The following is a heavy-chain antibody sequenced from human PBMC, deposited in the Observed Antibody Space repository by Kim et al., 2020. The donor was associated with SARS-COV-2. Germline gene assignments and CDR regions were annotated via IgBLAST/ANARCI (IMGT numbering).Heavy chain of an antibody. CDR2: ISSSSTTI. J-gene: IGHJ4*02. CDR1: GFTFSAHD. V-gene: IGHV3-48*02. CDR3: ARRGTYFDS. Sequence: GGSLRLSCAASGFTFSAHDMNWVRQAPGKGPEWISHISSSSTTIYYADSVKGRFTISRDNAKNSLYLQMNSLRDEDTALYYGARRGTYFDSWGQGTLVT.